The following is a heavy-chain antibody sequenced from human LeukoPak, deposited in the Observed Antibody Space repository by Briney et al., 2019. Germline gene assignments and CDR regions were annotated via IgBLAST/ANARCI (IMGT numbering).Heavy chain of an antibody. CDR1: GFTFISYS. CDR2: ISTNSHYI. J-gene: IGHJ3*02. D-gene: IGHD2-15*01. CDR3: ARAPLVARGAFDI. Sequence: GGSLRLSCAASGFTFISYSINWVRQAPGKGLEWVSSISTNSHYIYYADSVKGRFTISRDNAKNSLYLQMHSPRAEDTAVYYCARAPLVARGAFDIWGQGTMVTVSS. V-gene: IGHV3-21*01.